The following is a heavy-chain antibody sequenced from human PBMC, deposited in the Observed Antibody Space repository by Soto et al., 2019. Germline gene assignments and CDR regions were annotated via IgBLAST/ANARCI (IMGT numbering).Heavy chain of an antibody. CDR2: IWYDGSNK. D-gene: IGHD6-13*01. CDR3: AKEAGYSSSWYEIDY. J-gene: IGHJ4*02. CDR1: GFTFSSYG. Sequence: GGSPRLSCAASGFTFSSYGMHWVRQAPGKGLEWVAVIWYDGSNKYYADSVKGRFTISRDNSKNTLYLQMNSLRAEDTAVYYCAKEAGYSSSWYEIDYWGQGTLVTVS. V-gene: IGHV3-30*02.